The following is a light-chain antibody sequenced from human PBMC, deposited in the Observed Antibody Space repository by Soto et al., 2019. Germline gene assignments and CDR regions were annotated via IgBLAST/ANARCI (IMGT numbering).Light chain of an antibody. J-gene: IGKJ4*01. CDR1: QSLLHSNGYNY. Sequence: DTVMTQSPLSLSVTPGEPASISCRSSQSLLHSNGYNYLDWYLQKPGQSPQLLIYLGSFRAAEVPDRFSGSGSGADFTLKISRVEAADVGVYYCMQALQTPSFGGGTKVEIK. CDR2: LGS. CDR3: MQALQTPS. V-gene: IGKV2-28*01.